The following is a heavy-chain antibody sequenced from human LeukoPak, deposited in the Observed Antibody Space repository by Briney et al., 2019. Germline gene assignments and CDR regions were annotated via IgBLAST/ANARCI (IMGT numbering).Heavy chain of an antibody. V-gene: IGHV3-48*01. J-gene: IGHJ3*02. CDR2: ISSSSSTI. D-gene: IGHD1-26*01. CDR3: ARALMGIVGALSAAFDI. Sequence: GGSLRLSCAASGFTFSSYSMNWVRQAPGKGLEWVSYISSSSSTIYYADSVKGRFTISRDNAKNSLYLQMNSLRAEDTAVYYCARALMGIVGALSAAFDIWGQGTMVTVSS. CDR1: GFTFSSYS.